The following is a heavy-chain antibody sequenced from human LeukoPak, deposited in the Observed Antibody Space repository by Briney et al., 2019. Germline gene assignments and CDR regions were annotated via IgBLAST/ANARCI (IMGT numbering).Heavy chain of an antibody. D-gene: IGHD4-23*01. J-gene: IGHJ1*01. CDR3: ARVGRYGGNFVFQH. V-gene: IGHV4-39*07. Sequence: SETLSLTCTVSGGSISSSSYYWGWIRQPPGKGLEWIGSIYYSGSTYYNPSLKSRVTISVDTSKNQFSLKVSSVTAADTAVYYCARVGRYGGNFVFQHWGQGTLVTVSS. CDR1: GGSISSSSYY. CDR2: IYYSGST.